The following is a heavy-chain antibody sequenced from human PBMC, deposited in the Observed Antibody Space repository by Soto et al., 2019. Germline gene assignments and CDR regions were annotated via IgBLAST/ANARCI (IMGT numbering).Heavy chain of an antibody. D-gene: IGHD1-1*01. Sequence: DVQLVESGGGLIQPGESLRLSCAAFGLTISGKKYVAWVRQAPGKGLEWVSALYDVDGSFYADSVKGRFTTSSDSSKTTVYIQMNDLRPDDPAVYYCATWHEREHAYDVWGQGTTVTVSS. CDR1: GLTISGKKY. J-gene: IGHJ3*01. CDR3: ATWHEREHAYDV. V-gene: IGHV3-53*01. CDR2: LYDVDGS.